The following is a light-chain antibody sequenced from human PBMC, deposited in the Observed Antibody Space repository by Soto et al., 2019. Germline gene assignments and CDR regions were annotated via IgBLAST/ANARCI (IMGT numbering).Light chain of an antibody. V-gene: IGKV1-5*01. CDR1: QSISTW. Sequence: DIQMTQSPSTLSASVGDRVTITCRASQSISTWLVWYQQKPGKAPKVLIYDASSLQSGVPSRFSGHGSGTDFTRTISSLQPDDSAIYYCQQYKTYTTFGQGTKLEIK. CDR2: DAS. J-gene: IGKJ2*01. CDR3: QQYKTYTT.